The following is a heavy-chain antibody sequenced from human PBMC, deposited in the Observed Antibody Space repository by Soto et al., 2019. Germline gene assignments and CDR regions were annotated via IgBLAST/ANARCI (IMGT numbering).Heavy chain of an antibody. J-gene: IGHJ4*02. CDR3: ARDSLGNVDF. D-gene: IGHD3-16*02. V-gene: IGHV1-3*01. Sequence: ASVKVSCKASGYTFTTYVMHWVRQAPGQRLEWMGWIDAGNGNTRYSQNFQGRVTITRDTSASTAYMEVSSLRSEDTAVYYCARDSLGNVDFWGQGTLVTVS. CDR1: GYTFTTYV. CDR2: IDAGNGNT.